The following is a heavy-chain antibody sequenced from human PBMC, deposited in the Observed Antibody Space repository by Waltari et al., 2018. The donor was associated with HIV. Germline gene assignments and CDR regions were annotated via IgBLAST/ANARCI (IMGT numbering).Heavy chain of an antibody. CDR2: IYTSGST. V-gene: IGHV4-61*02. D-gene: IGHD3-22*01. J-gene: IGHJ5*02. CDR1: GGSISSGSYY. CDR3: ARDERYYDSSGYFNWFDP. Sequence: QVQLQESGPGLVKPSQTLSLTCTVSGGSISSGSYYWSWIRPPAGKGLEWIGRIYTSGSTNYNPSLKSRVTISVDTSKNQFSLKLSSVTAADTAVYYCARDERYYDSSGYFNWFDPWGQGTLVTVSS.